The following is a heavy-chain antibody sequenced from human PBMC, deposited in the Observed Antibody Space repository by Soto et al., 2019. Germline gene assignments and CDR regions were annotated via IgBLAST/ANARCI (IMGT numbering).Heavy chain of an antibody. CDR1: GDSVSSSSAA. CDR2: TYYRSKWYN. J-gene: IGHJ4*01. V-gene: IGHV6-1*01. D-gene: IGHD6-19*01. CDR3: AKARYSGGWTYSLHY. Sequence: QTLPITCALFGDSVSSSSAAWNWNRQTASRGLEWLGRTYYRSKWYNDYAVSVKSRITINPDTSKNQFSLQLNSGPPEDTAVFYCAKARYSGGWTYSLHYWCNAPLVTVS.